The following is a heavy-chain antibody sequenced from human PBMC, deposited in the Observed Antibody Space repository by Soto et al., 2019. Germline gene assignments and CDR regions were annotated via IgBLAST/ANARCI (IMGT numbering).Heavy chain of an antibody. V-gene: IGHV3-30*04. CDR2: ISYDGSNK. J-gene: IGHJ5*02. D-gene: IGHD4-17*01. Sequence: PGGSLRLSCAASGFTFSSYAMHWVRQAPGKGLEWVAVISYDGSNKYYADSVKGRFTISRDNSKNTLYLQMNSLRAEDTAVYYCAKGTLATVTTPADPWGQGTLVTVST. CDR1: GFTFSSYA. CDR3: AKGTLATVTTPADP.